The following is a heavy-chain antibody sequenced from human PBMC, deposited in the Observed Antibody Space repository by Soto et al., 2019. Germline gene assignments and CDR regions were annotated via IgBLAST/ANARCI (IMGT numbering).Heavy chain of an antibody. Sequence: LSLTCAVYGGSFSGYYWSWIRQPPGKGLEWIGEINHSGSTNYNPSLKSRVTISVDTSKNQFSLKLSSVTAADTAVYYCARVRIAARPRTLSYNWFDPWGQGTLVTVSS. V-gene: IGHV4-34*01. D-gene: IGHD6-6*01. CDR2: INHSGST. J-gene: IGHJ5*02. CDR1: GGSFSGYY. CDR3: ARVRIAARPRTLSYNWFDP.